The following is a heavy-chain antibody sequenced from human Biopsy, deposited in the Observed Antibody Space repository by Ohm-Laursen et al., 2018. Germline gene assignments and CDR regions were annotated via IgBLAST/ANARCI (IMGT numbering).Heavy chain of an antibody. CDR2: VMPFFGTA. CDR3: ARHYYDTSGYNWFDP. CDR1: GGTFSSYI. Sequence: SSVKVSCKASGGTFSSYIFAWVRQAPGQRPEWMGDVMPFFGTAPYAPKLQGRVSMTADKTTYTAYMELTSLTSEDSSVYFCARHYYDTSGYNWFDPWGQGTLVTVSS. V-gene: IGHV1-69*06. D-gene: IGHD3-22*01. J-gene: IGHJ5*02.